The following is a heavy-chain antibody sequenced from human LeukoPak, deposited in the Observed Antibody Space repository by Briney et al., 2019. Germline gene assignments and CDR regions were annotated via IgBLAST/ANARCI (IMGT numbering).Heavy chain of an antibody. CDR3: ARLGSYHDF. V-gene: IGHV4-4*09. CDR2: IHTSGGT. Sequence: PSETLSLTCTVSGASISHYYWSWIRQTPEKGLEWMGHIHTSGGTCYPSLKSRLTMSIDTSTNQLSLKLTSVTAADTAVYFCARLGSYHDFWGLGALVTVSS. D-gene: IGHD1-26*01. CDR1: GASISHYY. J-gene: IGHJ4*02.